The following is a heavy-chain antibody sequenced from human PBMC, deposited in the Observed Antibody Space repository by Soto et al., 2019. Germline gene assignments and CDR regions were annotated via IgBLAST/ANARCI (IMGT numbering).Heavy chain of an antibody. CDR1: GFTLSDHY. J-gene: IGHJ4*02. V-gene: IGHV3-72*01. D-gene: IGHD5-12*01. Sequence: EVQLAESGGGLVQRGWSLRLSCAASGFTLSDHYMDWVRQAPGKGLEWVASSRDKVHRQTTEYASSVKGGFTIARGDPENSLYLQMNSLKTEDSAVYYCASGVVSMGYFEYWGQGTLVPVSS. CDR3: ASGVVSMGYFEY. CDR2: SRDKVHRQTT.